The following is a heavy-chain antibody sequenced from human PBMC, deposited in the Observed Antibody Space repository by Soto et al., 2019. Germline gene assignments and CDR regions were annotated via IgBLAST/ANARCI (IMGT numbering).Heavy chain of an antibody. CDR2: IYYSGST. Sequence: SETLSLTCTVSGGSISSYYWSWIRQPPGKGLEWIGYIYYSGSTNYNPSLKSRVTISVDTSKNQFSLKLSSVTAADTAVYYCARRNSGYDSSDYYYYMDVWGKGTTVTVSS. D-gene: IGHD5-12*01. CDR3: ARRNSGYDSSDYYYYMDV. J-gene: IGHJ6*03. CDR1: GGSISSYY. V-gene: IGHV4-59*08.